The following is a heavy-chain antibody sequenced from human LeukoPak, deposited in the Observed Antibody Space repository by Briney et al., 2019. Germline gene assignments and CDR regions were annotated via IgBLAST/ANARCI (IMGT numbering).Heavy chain of an antibody. CDR1: GFTFTRHW. CDR2: MNDDGSST. D-gene: IGHD3-10*01. V-gene: IGHV3-74*01. CDR3: AREAYGPDYYMDV. Sequence: GGSLRLSCVVSGFTFTRHWMHWVRHAPGKGLVWVSRMNDDGSSTSYAEALKGRFTISRDNAKNTLYLHMSNLRAEDTAVYYCAREAYGPDYYMDVWGKGTTVTISS. J-gene: IGHJ6*03.